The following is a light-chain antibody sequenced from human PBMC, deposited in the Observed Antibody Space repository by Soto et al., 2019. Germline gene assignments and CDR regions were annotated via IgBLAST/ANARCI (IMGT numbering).Light chain of an antibody. CDR3: QSYDTSLSGAWV. CDR1: PSNIGAGFD. CDR2: GTT. J-gene: IGLJ3*02. Sequence: QSVLTQPPSVSGAPGQRITISCTGSPSNIGAGFDVHWYQQFPGTAPKLPIYGTTSRPSGVPDRFSGSQSGTTASLAITGLQAGDEADYYCQSYDTSLSGAWVFGGGTKLTVL. V-gene: IGLV1-40*01.